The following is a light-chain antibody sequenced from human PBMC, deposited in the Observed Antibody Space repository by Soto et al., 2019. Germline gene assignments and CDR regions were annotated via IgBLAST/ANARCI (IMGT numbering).Light chain of an antibody. V-gene: IGLV2-14*01. CDR3: SSYTSSSTLVV. Sequence: VLTQPASVSGSPGQSITISCTGTSSDVGGYNYVSWYQQHPGKAPKLMIYEVSNRPSGVSNRFSGSKSGNTASLTISGLQAEDEADYYCSSYTSSSTLVVFGTGTKVTVL. J-gene: IGLJ1*01. CDR2: EVS. CDR1: SSDVGGYNY.